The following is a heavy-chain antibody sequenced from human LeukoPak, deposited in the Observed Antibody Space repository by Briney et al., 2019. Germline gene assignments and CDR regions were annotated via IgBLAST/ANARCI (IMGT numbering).Heavy chain of an antibody. CDR2: IYSGGST. CDR3: ARDRASGYSSRLDAFDI. CDR1: GFTVSSNY. J-gene: IGHJ3*02. Sequence: GGSLRLSCAASGFTVSSNYMSWVRQAPGKGLEWVSVIYSGGSTYYADSVKGRFTISRDNSKNTLYLQMNSLRAEDTAVYYCARDRASGYSSRLDAFDIWGQGTMVTVPS. V-gene: IGHV3-66*02. D-gene: IGHD6-13*01.